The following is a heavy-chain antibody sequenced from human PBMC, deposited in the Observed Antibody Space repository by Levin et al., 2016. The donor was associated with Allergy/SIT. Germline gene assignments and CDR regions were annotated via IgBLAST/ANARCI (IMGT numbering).Heavy chain of an antibody. CDR1: GFTFSTYW. V-gene: IGHV3-7*01. D-gene: IGHD3-9*01. CDR3: ARERDLLLSTGYYDFGYFDY. CDR2: INPDGSAK. Sequence: GESLKISCETSGFTFSTYWMNWVRQAPGKGLEWVANINPDGSAKRHVDSVKGRFTISRDNVNNSLYLQMNSLRGEDTAVYFCARERDLLLSTGYYDFGYFDYWGQGTLVTVSS. J-gene: IGHJ4*02.